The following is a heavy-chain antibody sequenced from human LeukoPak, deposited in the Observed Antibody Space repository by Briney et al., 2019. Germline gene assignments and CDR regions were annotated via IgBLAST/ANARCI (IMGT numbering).Heavy chain of an antibody. V-gene: IGHV4-34*01. J-gene: IGHJ2*01. D-gene: IGHD4-17*01. Sequence: PSETLSLTCAVYGGSFSGYYWSWIRQPPGKGLEWIGEINHSGSTNYNPSLKSRVTISVDTSKNQFSLKLSSVTAADTAVYYCARARGRSYYGDHGWYFDLWGRGTLVTVSS. CDR1: GGSFSGYY. CDR3: ARARGRSYYGDHGWYFDL. CDR2: INHSGST.